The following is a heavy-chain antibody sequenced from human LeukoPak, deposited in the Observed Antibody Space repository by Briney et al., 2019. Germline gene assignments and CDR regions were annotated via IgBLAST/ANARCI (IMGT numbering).Heavy chain of an antibody. J-gene: IGHJ4*02. Sequence: SVYLSCEPSGATFSTHAISWVRQAPGQGLEWMGVIIPLSAMSATTNYAQNFQGGPTITADESTSTVYMQLSGLTAEGTAKYYCARWAGQSTAWYAALFDYWGQGTLVIVSS. D-gene: IGHD6-13*01. V-gene: IGHV1-69*01. CDR2: IIPLSAMSATT. CDR3: ARWAGQSTAWYAALFDY. CDR1: GATFSTHA.